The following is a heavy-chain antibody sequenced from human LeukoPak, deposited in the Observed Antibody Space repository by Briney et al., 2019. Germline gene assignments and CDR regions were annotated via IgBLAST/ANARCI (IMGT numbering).Heavy chain of an antibody. CDR1: GGSISSYY. J-gene: IGHJ6*02. CDR2: IYYSGST. CDR3: ARHGTAHGMDV. V-gene: IGHV4-59*08. Sequence: KASETLSLTCTVSGGSISSYYWSWVRQPPGKGLEWIGYIYYSGSTNYNPSLKSRVTISVDTSKNQFSLKLSSVIAADTAVYYCARHGTAHGMDVWGQGTTVTVSS. D-gene: IGHD1-26*01.